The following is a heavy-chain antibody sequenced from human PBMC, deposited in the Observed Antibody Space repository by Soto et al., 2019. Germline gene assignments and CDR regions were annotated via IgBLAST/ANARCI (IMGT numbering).Heavy chain of an antibody. V-gene: IGHV3-15*07. J-gene: IGHJ4*02. CDR3: TADPISTMITFGGVITDYYFDX. Sequence: GSLRLSCAASGFTFSNGWMNWVRQAPGKGLEWVGRIKSKTDGGTTDYAAPVKGRFTISRDDSKNTLYLQMNSLKTEDTAVYYCTADPISTMITFGGVITDYYFDXWGQGTLVTVSS. D-gene: IGHD3-16*01. CDR1: GFTFSNGW. CDR2: IKSKTDGGTT.